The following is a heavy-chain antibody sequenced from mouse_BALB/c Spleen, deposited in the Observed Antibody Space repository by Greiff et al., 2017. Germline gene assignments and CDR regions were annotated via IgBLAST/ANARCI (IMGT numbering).Heavy chain of an antibody. Sequence: DVMLVESGGGLVKPGGSLKLSCAASGFTFSDYYMYWVRQTPEKRLEWVATISDGGSYTYYPDSVKGRFTISRDNAKNNLYLQMSSLKSEDTAMYYCARTGNYEYYYAMDYWGQGTSVTVSS. J-gene: IGHJ4*01. V-gene: IGHV5-4*02. CDR3: ARTGNYEYYYAMDY. D-gene: IGHD2-1*01. CDR2: ISDGGSYT. CDR1: GFTFSDYY.